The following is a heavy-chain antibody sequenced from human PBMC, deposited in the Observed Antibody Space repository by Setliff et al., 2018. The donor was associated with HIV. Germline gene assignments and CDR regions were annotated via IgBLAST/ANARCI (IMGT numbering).Heavy chain of an antibody. CDR3: ARDRNSPDYYYYYMDV. V-gene: IGHV4-31*03. CDR1: GASIRSSDYY. J-gene: IGHJ6*03. CDR2: IYYSGST. Sequence: KTSETLSLTCTVSGASIRSSDYYWTWVRQHPGKGLEWIGYIYYSGSTYSNPSLNSRVTISLDMSENQFSLKLSSVTAADTAVYYCARDRNSPDYYYYYMDVWGKGTTVTVSS. D-gene: IGHD5-18*01.